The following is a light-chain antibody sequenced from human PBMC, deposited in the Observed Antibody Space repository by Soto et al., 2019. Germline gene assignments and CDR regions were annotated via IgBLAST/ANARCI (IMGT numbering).Light chain of an antibody. CDR3: SSYTSSSTLDV. Sequence: QSVLTQPASVSGSPGQSITISCTGTSSDVGGYKYVSWYQQHPGKAPKLMIYEVSNRPSGVSNRFSGSKSGNTASLTISGLQAEDEADYYCSSYTSSSTLDVFGTGTKVPS. CDR2: EVS. CDR1: SSDVGGYKY. V-gene: IGLV2-14*01. J-gene: IGLJ1*01.